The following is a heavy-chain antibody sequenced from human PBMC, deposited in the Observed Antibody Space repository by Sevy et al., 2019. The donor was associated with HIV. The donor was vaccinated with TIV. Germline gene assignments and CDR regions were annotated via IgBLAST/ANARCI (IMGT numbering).Heavy chain of an antibody. V-gene: IGHV3-21*01. Sequence: GGSLRLSCAASGFTFSSYSMNWVRQAPGKGLEWVSSISSSSSYIYYADSVKGRFNISRDNAKNSLYLQMNSLRAEDTAVYYCARAPQQLVMREFDYWGQGTLVTVSS. D-gene: IGHD6-13*01. J-gene: IGHJ4*02. CDR2: ISSSSSYI. CDR3: ARAPQQLVMREFDY. CDR1: GFTFSSYS.